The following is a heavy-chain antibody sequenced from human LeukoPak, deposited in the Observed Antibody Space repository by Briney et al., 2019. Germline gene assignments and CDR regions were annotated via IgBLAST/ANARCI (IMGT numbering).Heavy chain of an antibody. D-gene: IGHD6-19*01. CDR2: ISNGRTTI. Sequence: GGSLRLSCAASAFTFSDYYMSWIRQAPGKGLEWVSYISNGRTTIYYADSVKGRFTISRDNAKNSLYLQMNSLRAEDTAVYYCARHGYSSGWYYFDYWGQGTLVTVSS. V-gene: IGHV3-11*01. CDR1: AFTFSDYY. J-gene: IGHJ4*02. CDR3: ARHGYSSGWYYFDY.